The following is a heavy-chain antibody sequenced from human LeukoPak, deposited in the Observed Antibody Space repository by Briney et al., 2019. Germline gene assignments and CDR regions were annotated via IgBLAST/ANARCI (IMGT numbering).Heavy chain of an antibody. CDR1: GFTFCSYA. CDR3: ARALSAEVAAALEY. J-gene: IGHJ4*02. Sequence: PGRSLRLSCAASGFTFCSYAMHWVRQAPGKGLEWVAVISYDGSNKYYADSVKGRFSISRDNSKNTLYLQMNSLRAEDTAVYYCARALSAEVAAALEYWGQGTLVTVSS. D-gene: IGHD6-13*01. V-gene: IGHV3-30-3*01. CDR2: ISYDGSNK.